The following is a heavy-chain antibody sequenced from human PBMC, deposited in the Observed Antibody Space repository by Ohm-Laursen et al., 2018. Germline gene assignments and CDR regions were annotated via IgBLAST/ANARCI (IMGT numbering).Heavy chain of an antibody. Sequence: SLRLSCTASGFTFSSYAMSWVRQAPGKGLEWVSAISGSGGSTYYADSVKGRFTISRDNSKNTLYLQMNSLRTEDTAVYYCAKGSRASSWLNWGQGTLVTVSS. CDR3: AKGSRASSWLN. CDR1: GFTFSSYA. CDR2: ISGSGGST. V-gene: IGHV3-23*01. J-gene: IGHJ4*02. D-gene: IGHD6-13*01.